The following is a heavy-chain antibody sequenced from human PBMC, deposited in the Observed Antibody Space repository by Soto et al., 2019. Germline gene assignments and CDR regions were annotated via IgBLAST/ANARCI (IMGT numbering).Heavy chain of an antibody. Sequence: SETLSLTCAVSGGSISGGGYSWSWIRQPPGKGLEWIGYIYHSGSTYYNPSLKSRVTISVDRSKNQFSLKLSSVTAADTAVYYCARHLGEGYFDYWGQGTLVTVSS. V-gene: IGHV4-30-2*01. CDR3: ARHLGEGYFDY. J-gene: IGHJ4*02. CDR2: IYHSGST. CDR1: GGSISGGGYS.